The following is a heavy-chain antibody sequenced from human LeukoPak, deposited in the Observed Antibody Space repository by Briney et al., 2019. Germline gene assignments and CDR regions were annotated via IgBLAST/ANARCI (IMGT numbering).Heavy chain of an antibody. CDR3: ASMATGTTRDFDY. CDR1: GGTLSSYG. CDR2: IIPILGIA. D-gene: IGHD1-7*01. V-gene: IGHV1-69*04. Sequence: ASVKVSCKASGGTLSSYGISWVRQAPGQGLEWMGRIIPILGIANYAQKFQGRVTITADKSTSTAYIELSSLRSEDTAVYYCASMATGTTRDFDYWGQGTLVTVSS. J-gene: IGHJ4*02.